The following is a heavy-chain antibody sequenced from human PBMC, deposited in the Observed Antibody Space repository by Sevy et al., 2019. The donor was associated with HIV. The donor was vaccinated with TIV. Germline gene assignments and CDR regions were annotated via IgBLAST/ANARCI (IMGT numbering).Heavy chain of an antibody. CDR2: IRSRAKTYAT. D-gene: IGHD6-19*01. CDR3: SSQRTIAVAGDYFDY. Sequence: LRLSCAASGFTFTGSTMYWVRQASGKGLEWVARIRSRAKTYATADAASVKGRFTISRDDSRNTAYLQMNSLKTEDTAVYYCSSQRTIAVAGDYFDYWGQGTLVTVSS. V-gene: IGHV3-73*01. CDR1: GFTFTGST. J-gene: IGHJ4*02.